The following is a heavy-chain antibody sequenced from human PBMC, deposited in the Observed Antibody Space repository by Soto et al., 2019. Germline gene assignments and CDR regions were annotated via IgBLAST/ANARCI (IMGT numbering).Heavy chain of an antibody. J-gene: IGHJ5*02. Sequence: GASVKVSCKASGYTFTGYYMHWVRQAPGQGLEWMGWINPNSGGTNYAQKFQGWVTMTRDTSISTAYMELSRLRSDDTAVYYCAGDQGITMVRGVTVWFDPWGQGTLVTVSS. CDR1: GYTFTGYY. D-gene: IGHD3-10*01. V-gene: IGHV1-2*04. CDR2: INPNSGGT. CDR3: AGDQGITMVRGVTVWFDP.